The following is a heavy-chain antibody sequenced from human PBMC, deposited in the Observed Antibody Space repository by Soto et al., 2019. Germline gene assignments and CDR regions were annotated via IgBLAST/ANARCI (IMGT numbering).Heavy chain of an antibody. J-gene: IGHJ4*02. CDR3: AKSSPYYYDSSGYYYFDY. V-gene: IGHV3-23*01. CDR2: ISGSGGST. D-gene: IGHD3-22*01. CDR1: GFTFSSYA. Sequence: GGSLRLSCAASGFTFSSYAMSWVRQAPGKGLEWVSAISGSGGSTYYADSVKGRFTISRDNSKNTLYLQMNSLRAEDTAVYYCAKSSPYYYDSSGYYYFDYWGQGTLVTVSS.